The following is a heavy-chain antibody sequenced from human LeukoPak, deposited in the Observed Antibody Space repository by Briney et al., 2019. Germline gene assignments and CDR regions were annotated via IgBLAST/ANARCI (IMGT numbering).Heavy chain of an antibody. V-gene: IGHV3-23*01. CDR1: GLSFTSYA. Sequence: GGSLRLSCAASGLSFTSYAMNWVRQAPGKGLEWVSAISGSGRSTYSADSVRGRFTTSRDNSKNILYLQMNNLRGEDTAVYYCAKAGARGNVNWFDSWGQGTLVTVSS. CDR3: AKAGARGNVNWFDS. D-gene: IGHD1-1*01. J-gene: IGHJ5*01. CDR2: ISGSGRST.